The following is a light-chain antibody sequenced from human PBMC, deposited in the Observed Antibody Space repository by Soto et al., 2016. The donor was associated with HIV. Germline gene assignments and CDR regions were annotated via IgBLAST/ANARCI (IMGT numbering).Light chain of an antibody. Sequence: DIQLTQSPSFLSASVGDRVTITCRASQGISSYLAWYRQKPGKPPRLLIYAASSLQSGVPLRFSGSGSGTEFTLTISSLQPEDFATYYCQHLYGYPRAFGQGTRVDIK. CDR2: AAS. V-gene: IGKV1-9*01. CDR1: QGISSY. CDR3: QHLYGYPRA. J-gene: IGKJ1*01.